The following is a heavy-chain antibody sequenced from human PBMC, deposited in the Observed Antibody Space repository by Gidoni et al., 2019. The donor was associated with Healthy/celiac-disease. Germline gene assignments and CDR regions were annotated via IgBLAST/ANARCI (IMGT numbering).Heavy chain of an antibody. CDR1: GFPFSSYA. V-gene: IGHV3-23*01. D-gene: IGHD5-18*01. CDR2: ISGSGGST. CDR3: AKGFRVSRRRFINDSSIQLWGDAFDI. J-gene: IGHJ3*02. Sequence: EVQLLESGGGLVQPGGSLRLSCAASGFPFSSYAMSWVRQAPGKGLEWVSAISGSGGSTYYADSVKGRFTISRDNSKNTLYLQMNSLRAEDTAVYYCAKGFRVSRRRFINDSSIQLWGDAFDIWGQGTMVTVSS.